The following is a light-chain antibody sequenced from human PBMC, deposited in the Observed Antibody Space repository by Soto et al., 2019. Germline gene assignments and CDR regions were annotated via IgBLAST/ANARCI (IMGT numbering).Light chain of an antibody. CDR3: QQYNSYSIT. CDR1: QSVSNNY. J-gene: IGKJ5*01. V-gene: IGKV3-20*01. CDR2: GAS. Sequence: EIVLTQSPGTLSLSPGERATLSCRASQSVSNNYLAWYQQKPGQAPRLLIYGASNRATGIPDRFSGSGSETEFTLTISSLQPDDFATYYCQQYNSYSITFGQGTRLEI.